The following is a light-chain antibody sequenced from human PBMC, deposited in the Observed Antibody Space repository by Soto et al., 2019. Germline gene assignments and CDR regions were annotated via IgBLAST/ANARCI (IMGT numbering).Light chain of an antibody. V-gene: IGKV3-20*01. CDR2: GAS. J-gene: IGKJ1*01. CDR1: QSITSNH. Sequence: ETELTQSPGTLSLSPGERATLFCRASQSITSNHLAWYQQKPGQAPRLLIYGASSRATGIPDRFSGSGSGTDFTLTISRLEPEDFAVYYCQQHGTSPPSWTFGQGTKVEIK. CDR3: QQHGTSPPSWT.